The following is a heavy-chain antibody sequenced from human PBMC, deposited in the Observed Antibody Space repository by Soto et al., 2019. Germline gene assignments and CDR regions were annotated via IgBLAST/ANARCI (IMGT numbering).Heavy chain of an antibody. Sequence: GGSLRLSCAASGFMFSSYSMNWVRQAPGKGLQWISSISGSSDHIYYADSVRGRFTASRDNAKNSLYLQMNSLRGEDTAVYYCARDPAIDINYYYVLDFWGQGATVTVSS. CDR3: ARDPAIDINYYYVLDF. CDR2: ISGSSDHI. J-gene: IGHJ6*02. D-gene: IGHD5-18*01. V-gene: IGHV3-21*01. CDR1: GFMFSSYS.